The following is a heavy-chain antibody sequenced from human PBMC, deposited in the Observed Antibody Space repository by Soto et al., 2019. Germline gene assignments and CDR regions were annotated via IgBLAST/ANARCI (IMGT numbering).Heavy chain of an antibody. D-gene: IGHD4-17*01. Sequence: KASGNTFTDYYIHWVRQSPGQGLEWMGWINPDSGGTNYAQKFQGRVTMTRDTSISTAYMELSRLRSDDTAVYYCARAVSTLLYYFDCWGQGSLVTVSS. CDR2: INPDSGGT. V-gene: IGHV1-2*02. J-gene: IGHJ4*02. CDR3: ARAVSTLLYYFDC. CDR1: GNTFTDYY.